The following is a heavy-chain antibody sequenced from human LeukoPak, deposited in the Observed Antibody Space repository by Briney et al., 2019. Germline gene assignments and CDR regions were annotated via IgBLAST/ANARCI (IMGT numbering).Heavy chain of an antibody. CDR2: ISGSGGST. D-gene: IGHD3-22*01. V-gene: IGHV3-23*01. CDR1: GFTFSSYA. J-gene: IGHJ4*02. CDR3: AKDAYDSSGPSVYFDY. Sequence: PGGSLRLSCAASGFTFSSYAMSWVRQAPGKGLEWVSAISGSGGSTYYADSVKGRFTISRDNSKNTLYLQMNSLRAEDTAVYYCAKDAYDSSGPSVYFDYWGQGTLVTVSS.